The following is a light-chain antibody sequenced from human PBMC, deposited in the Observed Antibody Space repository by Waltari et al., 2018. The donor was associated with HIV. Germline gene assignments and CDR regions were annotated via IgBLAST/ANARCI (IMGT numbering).Light chain of an antibody. Sequence: DIQMAQSPSSLSASVGDTVTITCLASQTISTFLNWYQQRPGRAPKLVIYFASSLQSGVPSRFSGSGSGTHFTLTISSLQPEDSATYFCQESYTSTRTFGQGTKVEIK. V-gene: IGKV1-39*01. CDR3: QESYTSTRT. CDR1: QTISTF. J-gene: IGKJ1*01. CDR2: FAS.